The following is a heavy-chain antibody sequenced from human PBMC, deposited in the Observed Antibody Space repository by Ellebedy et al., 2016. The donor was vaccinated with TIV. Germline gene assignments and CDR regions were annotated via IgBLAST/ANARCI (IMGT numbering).Heavy chain of an antibody. Sequence: GESLKISCAASGFTFSSYAMSWVRQAPGKGLEWVSAISGSGGSTYYADSVKGRFTISRDNSKNTLYLQMNSLRAEDTAVYYCAKIVYYYDSSGPDYWGQGTLVTVSS. CDR3: AKIVYYYDSSGPDY. V-gene: IGHV3-23*01. CDR2: ISGSGGST. J-gene: IGHJ4*02. D-gene: IGHD3-22*01. CDR1: GFTFSSYA.